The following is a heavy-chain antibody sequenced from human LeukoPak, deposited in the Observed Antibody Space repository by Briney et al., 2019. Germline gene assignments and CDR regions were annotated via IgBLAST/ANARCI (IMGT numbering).Heavy chain of an antibody. J-gene: IGHJ4*02. CDR3: ARDKYDLMTVAGTFDY. CDR2: IYYSGST. D-gene: IGHD6-19*01. Sequence: SETLSLTCTVSGGSISSSSYYWGWIRQPPGKGLEWIGSIYYSGSTYYNPSLKSRVTISVDTSKNQFSLKLSSVTAADTAVYYCARDKYDLMTVAGTFDYWGQGTLVTVSS. CDR1: GGSISSSSYY. V-gene: IGHV4-39*07.